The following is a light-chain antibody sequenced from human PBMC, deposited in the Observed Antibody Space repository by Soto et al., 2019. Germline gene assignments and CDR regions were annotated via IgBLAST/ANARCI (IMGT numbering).Light chain of an antibody. CDR2: DNN. CDR1: RSNIGNDY. CDR3: AKWDSSMSAVV. Sequence: QSVLTQPPSVSAAPGQKVTISCSGSRSNIGNDYVSWYQVLPGRAPKLLIYDNNKRPSEIPDRFSGSKSGTSATLGITGLQTGDEADYYCAKWDSSMSAVVFGGGTKLTVL. J-gene: IGLJ2*01. V-gene: IGLV1-51*01.